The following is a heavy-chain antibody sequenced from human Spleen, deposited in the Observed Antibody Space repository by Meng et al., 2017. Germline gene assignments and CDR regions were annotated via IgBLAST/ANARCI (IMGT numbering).Heavy chain of an antibody. Sequence: GSLRLSCAVSGYSISSGYYWGWIRQPPEKGLQWSGEINHSGSTNYNPSLESRATISVDTSQNNLSLKLSSVTAADSAVYYCARGPTTMAHDFNYWGQGTLVTVSS. CDR2: INHSGST. CDR3: ARGPTTMAHDFNY. D-gene: IGHD4-11*01. J-gene: IGHJ4*02. CDR1: GYSISSGYY. V-gene: IGHV4-38-2*01.